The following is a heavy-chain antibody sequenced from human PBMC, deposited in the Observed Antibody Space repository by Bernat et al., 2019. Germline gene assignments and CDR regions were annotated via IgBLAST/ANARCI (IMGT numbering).Heavy chain of an antibody. V-gene: IGHV3-13*04. D-gene: IGHD3-22*01. J-gene: IGHJ4*02. Sequence: EVQLVESGGGLVQPGGSLRLSCAASGFTFSSYDMHWVRQATGNGLEWVSAIGTAGDTYYPGSVKGRFTISRENAKNSWYLQMSSLRAGDTAVYYCARGAYDSSSSGYFDYWGQGTLVTVSS. CDR1: GFTFSSYD. CDR3: ARGAYDSSSSGYFDY. CDR2: IGTAGDT.